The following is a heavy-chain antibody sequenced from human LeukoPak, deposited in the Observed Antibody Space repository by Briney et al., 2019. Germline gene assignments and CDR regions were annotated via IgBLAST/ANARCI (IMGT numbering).Heavy chain of an antibody. CDR3: AKDIDDTAMGEFDY. V-gene: IGHV3-43*02. J-gene: IGHJ4*02. D-gene: IGHD5-18*01. Sequence: PGGSLRLSCAASGFTFDDYAMHWVREAPGKGLEWVSLISGDGGSTYYADSVKGRFTIYRDNSKNSLYLQMNSLRTEDTALYYCAKDIDDTAMGEFDYWGQGTLVTVSS. CDR1: GFTFDDYA. CDR2: ISGDGGST.